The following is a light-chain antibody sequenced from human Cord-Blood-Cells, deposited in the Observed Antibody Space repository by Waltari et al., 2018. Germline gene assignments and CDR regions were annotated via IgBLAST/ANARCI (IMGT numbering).Light chain of an antibody. CDR3: QQRSNWPIT. J-gene: IGKJ5*01. CDR2: DAS. Sequence: EIVFTQPPFTLSFPPEETVTLSCRASQSVSSYLAWSQQRPGQAPRLLIYDASNRATGIPARFSGSGSGTDFTLTISSLEPEDFAVYYCQQRSNWPITFGQGTRLEIK. CDR1: QSVSSY. V-gene: IGKV3-11*01.